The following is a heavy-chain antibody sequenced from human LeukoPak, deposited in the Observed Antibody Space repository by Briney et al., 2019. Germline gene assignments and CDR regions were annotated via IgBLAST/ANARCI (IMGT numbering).Heavy chain of an antibody. V-gene: IGHV3-23*01. J-gene: IGHJ3*02. CDR1: GFTFDNYV. CDR3: AKGRYYTSSPDAFDI. D-gene: IGHD6-6*01. CDR2: ISDSGSIT. Sequence: GGSLRLSCAASGFTFDNYVMTWGRQCAGKGLGWGSGISDSGSITYYADSVKGRFPLSRDNSKNTLYLQMNSLSAEETAVYYCAKGRYYTSSPDAFDIWGQGTMVTVPS.